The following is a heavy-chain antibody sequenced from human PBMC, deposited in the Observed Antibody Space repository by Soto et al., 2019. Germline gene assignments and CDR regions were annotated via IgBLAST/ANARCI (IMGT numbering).Heavy chain of an antibody. CDR1: GFTFSSYS. Sequence: PGGSLRLSCAASGFTFSSYSMNWVRQAPGKGLEWVSYISSSSSTIYYADSVKGRFTISRDNAKNSLYLQMNSLRAEDTAVYYCARSGGYSYGLTYGMDVWGQGTTVKSP. D-gene: IGHD5-18*01. J-gene: IGHJ6*02. CDR3: ARSGGYSYGLTYGMDV. V-gene: IGHV3-48*01. CDR2: ISSSSSTI.